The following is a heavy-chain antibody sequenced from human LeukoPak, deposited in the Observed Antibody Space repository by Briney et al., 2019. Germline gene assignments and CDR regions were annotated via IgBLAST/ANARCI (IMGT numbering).Heavy chain of an antibody. J-gene: IGHJ4*02. Sequence: GGSLRLSCAASGFTFSSYSMNWVRQAPGKGLEWVSSISSSSSYIYYADSVKGRFTISRDNAKNSLYLQMNSLRAEDAAEYYCARLPDPYSYGDYWGQGTLVTVSS. CDR3: ARLPDPYSYGDY. CDR2: ISSSSSYI. D-gene: IGHD5-18*01. CDR1: GFTFSSYS. V-gene: IGHV3-21*01.